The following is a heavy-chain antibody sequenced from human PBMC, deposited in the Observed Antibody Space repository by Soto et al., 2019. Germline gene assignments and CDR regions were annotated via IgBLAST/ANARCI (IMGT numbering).Heavy chain of an antibody. CDR1: GGTFRRHA. D-gene: IGHD7-27*01. Sequence: QVQLVQSGAGVKKSGSSVKLSCKASGGTFRRHAFRWVRQAPGQGLEWMGGIIPIYGTPTYVQKFQGRITITADESTSTGFMELSSLRSDDTAVYYCARDTGRYFEVWGQGAQVTVSS. CDR2: IIPIYGTP. J-gene: IGHJ4*02. CDR3: ARDTGRYFEV. V-gene: IGHV1-69*01.